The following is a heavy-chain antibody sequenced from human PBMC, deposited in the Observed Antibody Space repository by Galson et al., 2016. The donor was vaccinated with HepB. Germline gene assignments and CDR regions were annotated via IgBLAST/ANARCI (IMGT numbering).Heavy chain of an antibody. Sequence: WVRQPPGKGLEWIDSLYYSGRTYYNPSLKRRVTISVDTSKNQFSLKLSSVTAADTAVYYRARHGEAVAGIAFDYWGQGTLVTVSS. CDR2: LYYSGRT. V-gene: IGHV4-39*01. CDR3: ARHGEAVAGIAFDY. J-gene: IGHJ4*02. D-gene: IGHD6-19*01.